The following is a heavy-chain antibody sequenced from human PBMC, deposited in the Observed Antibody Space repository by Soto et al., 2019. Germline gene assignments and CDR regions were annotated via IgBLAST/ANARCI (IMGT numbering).Heavy chain of an antibody. CDR2: IYSGGST. CDR1: GFTVSSNY. D-gene: IGHD2-15*01. V-gene: IGHV3-53*01. CDR3: ARDSATGVVDF. Sequence: LRLSCAASGFTVSSNYMSWVRQAPGKGLEWVSIIYSGGSTYYADSVKGRFTISRDTSKNTLYLQMNSLRAEDTAVYYCARDSATGVVDFWGQGTLVTVSS. J-gene: IGHJ4*02.